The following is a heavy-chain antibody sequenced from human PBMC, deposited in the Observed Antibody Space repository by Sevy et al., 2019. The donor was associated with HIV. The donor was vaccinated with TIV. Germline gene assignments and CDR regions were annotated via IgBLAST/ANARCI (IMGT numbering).Heavy chain of an antibody. J-gene: IGHJ1*01. D-gene: IGHD2-15*01. Sequence: GRSLRLSCAASGFTFSSYGMHWVRQAPGKGLEWVAVIWYDGSNKFYADSVKGRFTISRDNSKNTLYLQMYSLRAEDTAVYYCARDGGYCSGGSCYPEYFQHWGQGTLVTVSS. CDR3: ARDGGYCSGGSCYPEYFQH. V-gene: IGHV3-33*01. CDR2: IWYDGSNK. CDR1: GFTFSSYG.